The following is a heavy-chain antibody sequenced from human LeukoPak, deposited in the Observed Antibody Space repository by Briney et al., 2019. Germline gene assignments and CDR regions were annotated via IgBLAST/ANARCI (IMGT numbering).Heavy chain of an antibody. CDR1: GFRFSSYS. Sequence: GGSLRLSCAASGFRFSSYSMNWVRQAPGKGLEWVSAISGSGASTYYADSVKGRFTISRDNSKNTLYLQMNSLRAEDTAVYYCAKVAAAYYYYYMDVWGKGTTVTVSS. J-gene: IGHJ6*03. CDR3: AKVAAAYYYYYMDV. V-gene: IGHV3-23*01. D-gene: IGHD6-13*01. CDR2: ISGSGAST.